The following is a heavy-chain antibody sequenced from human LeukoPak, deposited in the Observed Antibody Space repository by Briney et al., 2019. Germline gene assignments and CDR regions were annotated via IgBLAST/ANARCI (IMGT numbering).Heavy chain of an antibody. V-gene: IGHV3-48*03. CDR2: ISSSGSTI. Sequence: GGSLRLSCAASGFTFSSYEMNWVRQAPGKGLEWVSYISSSGSTIYYADSVKGRFTISRDNAKNSLYLQMNSLRAEDTAVYYCARSISSGPFPYYYYGMDVWGKGPTVTVSS. J-gene: IGHJ6*04. CDR1: GFTFSSYE. D-gene: IGHD6-25*01. CDR3: ARSISSGPFPYYYYGMDV.